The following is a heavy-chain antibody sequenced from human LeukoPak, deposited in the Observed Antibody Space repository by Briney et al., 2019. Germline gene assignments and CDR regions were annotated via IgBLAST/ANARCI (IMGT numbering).Heavy chain of an antibody. CDR1: GGSITSGGYY. D-gene: IGHD3-10*01. V-gene: IGHV4-31*02. CDR2: IHYSGST. Sequence: PSQTLSLTWTVSGGSITSGGYYWSWIRQHPGKGLEWIGYIHYSGSTYYNPSLNSRLTISVDTSKNQFSLKLSSLSVADTAVYYCARTSGSGSYYNRGWFDPWGQGTPVTVSS. J-gene: IGHJ5*02. CDR3: ARTSGSGSYYNRGWFDP.